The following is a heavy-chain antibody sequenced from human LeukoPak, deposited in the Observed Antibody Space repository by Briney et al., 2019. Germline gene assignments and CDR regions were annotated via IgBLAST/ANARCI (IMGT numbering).Heavy chain of an antibody. J-gene: IGHJ4*02. D-gene: IGHD2-2*02. CDR2: IYSGGST. Sequence: GGSLRLSCAASGFTVSSNYMSWVRQAPGKGLEWVSVIYSGGSTYYADSVKGRFTISRDNAKNSLYLQMNSLRAEDTAVYYCARVPAAISAIDYWGQGTLVTVSS. CDR3: ARVPAAISAIDY. CDR1: GFTVSSNY. V-gene: IGHV3-53*01.